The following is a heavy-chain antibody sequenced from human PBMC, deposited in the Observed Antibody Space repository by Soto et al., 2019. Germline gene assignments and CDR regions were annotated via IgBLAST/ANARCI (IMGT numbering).Heavy chain of an antibody. CDR3: AKLRFRELSYYFDY. Sequence: SETLSLTCTVSGGSVSSGSYYWSWILQPPGKGLEWIGYIYYSGITNYNPSLKSRVTISVDTSKNQFSLKLSSVTAADTAVYYCAKLRFRELSYYFDYWGQGTLVTVSS. J-gene: IGHJ4*02. CDR2: IYYSGIT. CDR1: GGSVSSGSYY. V-gene: IGHV4-61*01. D-gene: IGHD3-10*01.